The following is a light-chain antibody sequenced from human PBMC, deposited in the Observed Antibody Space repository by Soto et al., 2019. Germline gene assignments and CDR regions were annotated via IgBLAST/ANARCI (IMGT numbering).Light chain of an antibody. J-gene: IGKJ5*01. CDR1: QSLLYNNTFNY. CDR2: LGS. V-gene: IGKV2-28*01. Sequence: GLTQSPLTLPFTPGEPASMSCRSSQSLLYNNTFNYLDWYLKKPGQSPLLLIYLGSNRASGVPDRFSGSGSGTDFSLKISRVEAEDVGTYYCMQALQSLTFGQGTRLEIQ. CDR3: MQALQSLT.